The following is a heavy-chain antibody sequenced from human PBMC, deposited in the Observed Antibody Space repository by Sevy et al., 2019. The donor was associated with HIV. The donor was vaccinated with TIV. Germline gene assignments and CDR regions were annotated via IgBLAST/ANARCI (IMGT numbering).Heavy chain of an antibody. CDR1: GFTFSANY. V-gene: IGHV3-66*01. CDR3: ARGKGGYGYGLNY. CDR2: IYSDGTT. J-gene: IGHJ4*02. D-gene: IGHD5-18*01. Sequence: GGSLRLSCAVSGFTFSANYMTWVRQAPGKGLEWVSVIYSDGTTHHADSVKGRFSISRDNSNNTLYLQMNSLRAEDTAVYYCARGKGGYGYGLNYWGQGTLVTVSS.